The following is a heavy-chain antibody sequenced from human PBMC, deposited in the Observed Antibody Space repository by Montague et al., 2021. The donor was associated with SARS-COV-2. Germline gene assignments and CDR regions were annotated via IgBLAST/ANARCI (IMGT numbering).Heavy chain of an antibody. V-gene: IGHV4-61*01. CDR3: ARDPWHITIFGVVTRYGFDI. Sequence: SETLSLTCTVSGGSVSSGSYYWSWIRQPPGKGLEWIGYIYYSGSTNYNPSLKSRVTISVDTSKNQFSLKLSSVTAADTAVYYCARDPWHITIFGVVTRYGFDIWGQGTTVTVSS. J-gene: IGHJ6*02. CDR2: IYYSGST. D-gene: IGHD3-3*01. CDR1: GGSVSSGSYY.